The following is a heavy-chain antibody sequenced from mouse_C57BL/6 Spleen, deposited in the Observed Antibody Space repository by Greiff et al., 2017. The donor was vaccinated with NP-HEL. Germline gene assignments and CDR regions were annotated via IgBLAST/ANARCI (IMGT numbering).Heavy chain of an antibody. CDR1: GFTFTDYY. CDR2: VYPYNGGT. D-gene: IGHD2-10*01. J-gene: IGHJ4*01. V-gene: IGHV1-36*01. Sequence: VHVKQSGPVLVKPGPSVKISCKASGFTFTDYYMHWVKQSHGKSLEWIGLVYPYNGGTSYNQKFKGKATLTVDTSSSTAYMELNSLTSEDSAVYYCARSPSRPTYAMDYWGQGTSVTVSS. CDR3: ARSPSRPTYAMDY.